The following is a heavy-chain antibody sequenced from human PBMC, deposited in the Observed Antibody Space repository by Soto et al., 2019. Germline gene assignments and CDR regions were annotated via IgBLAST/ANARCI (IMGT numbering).Heavy chain of an antibody. Sequence: LSLTCTVSGGSISSSSYYWGWIRQPPGKGLEWIGSIYYSGSTYYNPSLKSRVTISVDTSKNQFSLKLSSVTAADTAVYYCARPRRGYSGYDHYYFDYWGQGTLVTVSS. D-gene: IGHD5-12*01. CDR2: IYYSGST. J-gene: IGHJ4*02. CDR3: ARPRRGYSGYDHYYFDY. CDR1: GGSISSSSYY. V-gene: IGHV4-39*01.